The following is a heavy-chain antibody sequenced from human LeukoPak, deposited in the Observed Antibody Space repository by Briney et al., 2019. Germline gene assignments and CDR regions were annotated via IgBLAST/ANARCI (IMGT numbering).Heavy chain of an antibody. CDR2: IYTSGST. V-gene: IGHV4-4*07. Sequence: SETLSLTCTVSGGSISSYYWSWIRQPAGKGLEWIGRIYTSGSTNYNPSLKSRVTMSVDTSKNQFSLKLSSVTAADTAVYYCARDRRDYVWGIPYPLGQYFDLWGRGTLVTVSS. CDR3: ARDRRDYVWGIPYPLGQYFDL. D-gene: IGHD3-16*01. CDR1: GGSISSYY. J-gene: IGHJ2*01.